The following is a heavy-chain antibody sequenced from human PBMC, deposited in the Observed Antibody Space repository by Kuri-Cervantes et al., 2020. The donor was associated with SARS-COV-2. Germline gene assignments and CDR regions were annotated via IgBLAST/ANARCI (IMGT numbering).Heavy chain of an antibody. CDR2: ISYDGTNK. CDR1: GFSFSYYG. CDR3: AFPQGQGS. J-gene: IGHJ5*02. Sequence: GESLKISCAASGFSFSYYGMHWVRQAPGKGLEWVAVISYDGTNKYYVDSVKGRFTISRDNARKSLFLQMNSLRVEDTGIYYCAFPQGQGSWGPGTRVTVSS. V-gene: IGHV3-30*03.